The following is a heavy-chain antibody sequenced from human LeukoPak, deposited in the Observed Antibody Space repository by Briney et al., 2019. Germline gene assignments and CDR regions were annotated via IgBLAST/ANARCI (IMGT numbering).Heavy chain of an antibody. V-gene: IGHV3-23*01. CDR1: ASTFSSHA. Sequence: PGPSPTPSCAASASTFSSHAARSVSPHPGKGMEWVSAIRGSGGDTYYADSVKGRFTISRDNSKNMVYLQMNSLSTEDTALYYCAKTTTGYSSGRYPGWPVDYWGRGTLVTVSS. D-gene: IGHD6-19*01. J-gene: IGHJ4*02. CDR3: AKTTTGYSSGRYPGWPVDY. CDR2: IRGSGGDT.